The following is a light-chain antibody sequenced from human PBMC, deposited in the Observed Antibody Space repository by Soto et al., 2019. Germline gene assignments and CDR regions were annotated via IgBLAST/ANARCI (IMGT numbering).Light chain of an antibody. Sequence: QSALTQSASVSGSPGQSITISCTGTSSDVGGYNYVSWYQQHPGKAPKLMIYDVSSRPSGVSNRFSGSKSGNTASLTISGLQAEDEADYYCSSYTSTSTLPYVFGTGTKVTVL. CDR1: SSDVGGYNY. V-gene: IGLV2-14*01. J-gene: IGLJ1*01. CDR2: DVS. CDR3: SSYTSTSTLPYV.